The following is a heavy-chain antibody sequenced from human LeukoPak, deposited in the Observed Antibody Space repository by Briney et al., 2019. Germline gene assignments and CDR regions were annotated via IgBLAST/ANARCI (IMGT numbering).Heavy chain of an antibody. D-gene: IGHD3-16*01. CDR1: GYTFTSYY. CDR2: INPSGGST. J-gene: IGHJ6*03. Sequence: ASVKVSCKASGYTFTSYYMHWVRQAPGQGLEWMGIINPSGGSTSYAQKFQGRVTMTRDMSTSTVYMELSSLRSEDTAVYYCASRFGTLGDYYYYYYMDVWGKGTTVTVSS. V-gene: IGHV1-46*01. CDR3: ASRFGTLGDYYYYYYMDV.